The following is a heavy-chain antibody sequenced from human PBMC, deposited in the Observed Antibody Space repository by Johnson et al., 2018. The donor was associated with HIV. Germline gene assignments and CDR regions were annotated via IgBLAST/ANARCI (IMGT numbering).Heavy chain of an antibody. D-gene: IGHD6-13*01. J-gene: IGHJ3*01. CDR1: GFTFDDYG. Sequence: VQLVESGGGLVPPARSLRLSCAASGFTFDDYGMTWVRQPPGRGLEWVSGSHWYGGRTGYTDSVKGRFTISRDNAKNSLYLQMNSLRVEDTALYYCARLMAARTLDDAYDLWGQGTMVTVSS. CDR2: SHWYGGRT. CDR3: ARLMAARTLDDAYDL. V-gene: IGHV3-20*04.